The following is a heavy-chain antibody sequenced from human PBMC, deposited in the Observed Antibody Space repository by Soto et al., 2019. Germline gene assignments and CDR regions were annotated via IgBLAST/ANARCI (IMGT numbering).Heavy chain of an antibody. J-gene: IGHJ4*02. V-gene: IGHV3-74*01. CDR3: ANFYSGSYSTY. Sequence: PGGSLRLSCAASGFTLSYYWMHWVRQAPGKGLVWVSRINSDGSTTSYADSVKGRFTISRDNAKNTLYLEMNSLRAEDTAVYYCANFYSGSYSTYWGQGTLVTVSS. CDR2: INSDGSTT. CDR1: GFTLSYYW. D-gene: IGHD1-26*01.